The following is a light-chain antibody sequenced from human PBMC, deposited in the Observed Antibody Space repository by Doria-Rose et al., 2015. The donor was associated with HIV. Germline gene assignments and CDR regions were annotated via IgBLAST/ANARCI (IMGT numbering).Light chain of an antibody. V-gene: IGKV3-20*01. CDR2: DES. CDR1: QSFSSTY. Sequence: TQSPGTLSLSPGERATLSCRASQSFSSTYLAWYQQKPGQAPSLLIYDESTRSTGIPGRFSASGSGTDFTLTINRLEPEDFALYYCHQYGTSWTFGQGTKVEI. CDR3: HQYGTSWT. J-gene: IGKJ1*01.